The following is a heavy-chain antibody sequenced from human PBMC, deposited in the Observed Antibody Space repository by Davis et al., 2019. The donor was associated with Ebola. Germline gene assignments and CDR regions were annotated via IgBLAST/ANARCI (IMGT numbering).Heavy chain of an antibody. CDR2: IKQDGSEK. V-gene: IGHV3-7*03. CDR3: ARHETYSDDEGPVLYYYYGMDV. Sequence: GGSLRLSCAASGFTFSSYSMNWVRQAPGKGLEWVANIKQDGSEKYYVDSVKGRFTISRDNAKNSLYLQMNSLRAEDTAVYYCARHETYSDDEGPVLYYYYGMDVWGQGTTVTVSS. CDR1: GFTFSSYS. D-gene: IGHD4-17*01. J-gene: IGHJ6*02.